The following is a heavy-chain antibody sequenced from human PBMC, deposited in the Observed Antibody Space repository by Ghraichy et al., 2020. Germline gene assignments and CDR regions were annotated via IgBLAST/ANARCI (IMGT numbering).Heavy chain of an antibody. J-gene: IGHJ4*02. D-gene: IGHD3-10*01. CDR2: ISWDGGST. CDR3: AKDRYPGDGSGSYYYFDY. V-gene: IGHV3-43*01. Sequence: LSLTCAASGFTFDDYTMHWVRQAPGKGLEWVSLISWDGGSTYYADSVKGRFTISRDNSKNSLYLQMNSLRTEDTALYYCAKDRYPGDGSGSYYYFDYWGQGTLVTVSS. CDR1: GFTFDDYT.